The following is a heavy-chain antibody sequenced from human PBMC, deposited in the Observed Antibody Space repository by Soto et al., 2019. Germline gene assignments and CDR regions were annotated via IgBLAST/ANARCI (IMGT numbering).Heavy chain of an antibody. CDR3: TRDSRCSSTSCYTYYYGMDV. CDR1: GFTFGDYA. V-gene: IGHV3-49*03. D-gene: IGHD2-2*02. Sequence: GGSLRLSCTASGFTFGDYAMSWFRQAPGKGLEWVGFIRSKAYGGTTEYAASVKGRFTISRDDSKSIAYLQTNSLKTEDTAVYYCTRDSRCSSTSCYTYYYGMDVWGQGTTVTVSS. CDR2: IRSKAYGGTT. J-gene: IGHJ6*02.